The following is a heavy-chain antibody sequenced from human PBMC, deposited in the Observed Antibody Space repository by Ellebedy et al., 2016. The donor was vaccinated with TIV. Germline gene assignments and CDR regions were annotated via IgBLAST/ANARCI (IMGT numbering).Heavy chain of an antibody. CDR2: ISGSGGST. D-gene: IGHD6-19*01. CDR1: GFTFSSYA. J-gene: IGHJ3*02. Sequence: GESLKISXAASGFTFSSYAMSWVRQAPGKGLEWVSAISGSGGSTYYADSVKGRFTISRDNSKNTLYLQMNSLRAEDTAVYYCAKPSYSSGWEDAFDIWGQGTMVTVSS. V-gene: IGHV3-23*01. CDR3: AKPSYSSGWEDAFDI.